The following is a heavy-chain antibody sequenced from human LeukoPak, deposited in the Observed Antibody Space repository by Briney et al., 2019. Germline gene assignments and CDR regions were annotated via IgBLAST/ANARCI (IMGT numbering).Heavy chain of an antibody. CDR1: GYTFTSYY. J-gene: IGHJ2*01. V-gene: IGHV1-69*06. CDR2: IIPIFGTA. D-gene: IGHD5-18*01. Sequence: SVKVSCKASGYTFTSYYMRWVRQAPGQGLEWMGGIIPIFGTANYAQKFQGRVTITADKSTSTAYMELSSLRSEDTAVYYCARDQALQLWSEWYFDLWGRGTLVTVSS. CDR3: ARDQALQLWSEWYFDL.